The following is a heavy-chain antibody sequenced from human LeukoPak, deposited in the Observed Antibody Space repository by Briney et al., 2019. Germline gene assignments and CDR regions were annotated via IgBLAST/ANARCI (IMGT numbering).Heavy chain of an antibody. CDR2: IKQDGSEK. CDR3: ARDQSGWYGKRY. V-gene: IGHV3-7*04. D-gene: IGHD6-19*01. J-gene: IGHJ4*02. Sequence: GGALRLSCAACGFIFSSSWMSWVRPAPGKGLEWVANIKQDGSEKYYVDSVKGRFTISRDNAKTSLYLQMNSLRAEDTAVYYCARDQSGWYGKRYWGQGTLVTVSS. CDR1: GFIFSSSW.